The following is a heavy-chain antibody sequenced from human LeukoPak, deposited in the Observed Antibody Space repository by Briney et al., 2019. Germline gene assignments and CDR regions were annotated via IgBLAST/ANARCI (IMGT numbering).Heavy chain of an antibody. CDR3: ARVPIVVVTAISASFDY. D-gene: IGHD2-21*02. J-gene: IGHJ4*02. CDR1: GYSISSGYY. V-gene: IGHV4-38-2*01. CDR2: TYHSGST. Sequence: SETLSLTCAVSGYSISSGYYWGWIRQPPGKGLEWIGSTYHSGSTYYNPSLKSRVTISVDTSKNQFSLKLSSVTAADTAVYYCARVPIVVVTAISASFDYWGQGTLVTVSS.